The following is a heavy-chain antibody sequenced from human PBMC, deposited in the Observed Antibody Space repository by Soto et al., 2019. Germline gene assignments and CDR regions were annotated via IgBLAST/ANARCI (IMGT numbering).Heavy chain of an antibody. V-gene: IGHV4-34*01. CDR2: IYHGGST. CDR3: ARHCSNGVCYKAFDY. CDR1: GGSFSGYY. Sequence: SETLSLICAVYGGSFSGYYWSWIRQPPGKGLEWIGEIYHGGSTDYNPSLKSRVTISLDTSKNQFSLKLTSVTAADTAVYYCARHCSNGVCYKAFDYWGQGALVTVSS. D-gene: IGHD2-8*01. J-gene: IGHJ4*02.